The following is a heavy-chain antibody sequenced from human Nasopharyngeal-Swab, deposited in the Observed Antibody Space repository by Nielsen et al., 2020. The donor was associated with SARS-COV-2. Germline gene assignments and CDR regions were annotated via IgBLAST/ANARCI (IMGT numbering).Heavy chain of an antibody. Sequence: GESLKISCTASGFTFGDYAMSWVRQAPGKGLEWVGFIRSKAYGGTTEYAASVKGRFTISRDDSKSIAYLQMNSLKTEDTAVYYCTRGSSGWYTLHFDYWGQGTLVTVSS. V-gene: IGHV3-49*04. D-gene: IGHD6-19*01. J-gene: IGHJ4*02. CDR2: IRSKAYGGTT. CDR3: TRGSSGWYTLHFDY. CDR1: GFTFGDYA.